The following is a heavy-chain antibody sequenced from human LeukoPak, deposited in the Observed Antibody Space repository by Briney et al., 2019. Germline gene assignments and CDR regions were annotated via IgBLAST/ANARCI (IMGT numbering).Heavy chain of an antibody. CDR3: ARQGWMITFGGVIVPAHYYYMDV. V-gene: IGHV4-30-2*01. CDR1: GGSISSAGYY. CDR2: IYHSGST. D-gene: IGHD3-16*02. Sequence: PSETLSLTCTVSGGSISSAGYYWSWIRQPPGKGLEWIGYIYHSGSTYYNPSLKSRVTISVDRSKNQFSLKLSSVTAADTAVYYCARQGWMITFGGVIVPAHYYYMDVWGKGTTVTVSS. J-gene: IGHJ6*03.